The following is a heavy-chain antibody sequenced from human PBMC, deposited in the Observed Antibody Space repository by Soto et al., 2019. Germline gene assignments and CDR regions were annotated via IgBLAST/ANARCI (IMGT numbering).Heavy chain of an antibody. CDR1: GFSLSTSGMS. V-gene: IGHV2-70*20. D-gene: IGHD3-22*01. Sequence: SGPMLVNPKETLTLTCTFSGFSLSTSGMSVSWVRQPPGKALEWLALIDWDDDKYYTPSLKTRLTISKDTSKNQVVLTMTNMDPVDTATYYCARIQRISMIVVSKHYFTYWGQGALVTVSS. CDR2: IDWDDDK. CDR3: ARIQRISMIVVSKHYFTY. J-gene: IGHJ4*02.